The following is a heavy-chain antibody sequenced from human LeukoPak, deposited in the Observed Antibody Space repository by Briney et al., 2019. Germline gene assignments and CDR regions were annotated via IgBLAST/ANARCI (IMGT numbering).Heavy chain of an antibody. V-gene: IGHV3-21*01. CDR2: ISSSSSYI. J-gene: IGHJ4*02. CDR3: ARGPYPGDIVATIEGFDY. D-gene: IGHD5-12*01. CDR1: GFSVTYNY. Sequence: PGGSLRLSCAASGFSVTYNYMTWVRQAPGKGLEWVSSISSSSSYIYYADSVKGRFTISRDNAKNSLYLQMNSLRAEDTAVYYCARGPYPGDIVATIEGFDYWGQGTLVTVSS.